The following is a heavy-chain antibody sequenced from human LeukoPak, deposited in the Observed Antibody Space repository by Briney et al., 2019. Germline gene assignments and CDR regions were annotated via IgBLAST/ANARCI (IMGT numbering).Heavy chain of an antibody. J-gene: IGHJ4*02. CDR1: GYSFTSYW. Sequence: GESLEISCKGYGYSFTSYWIGWVRQMPGKGLEWMGIIYPYDSDTRYSPSFQGQVTISADKSINTAFLQWSSLKASDSAMYYCARPDSSSDYWGQGTLVTVSS. CDR3: ARPDSSSDY. D-gene: IGHD3-22*01. CDR2: IYPYDSDT. V-gene: IGHV5-51*01.